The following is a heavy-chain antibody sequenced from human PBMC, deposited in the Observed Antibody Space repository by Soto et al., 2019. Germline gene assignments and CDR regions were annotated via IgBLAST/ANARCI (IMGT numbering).Heavy chain of an antibody. V-gene: IGHV5-51*01. J-gene: IGHJ5*02. CDR3: ARLGMSYSSSPPGWGWFDP. CDR1: GYSFTSYW. D-gene: IGHD6-6*01. CDR2: IYPGDSDT. Sequence: GESLKISCKGSGYSFTSYWIGWVRQMPGKGLEWMGIIYPGDSDTRYSPSFQGQVTISADKSISTAYLQWSSLKASDTAMYYCARLGMSYSSSPPGWGWFDPWGQGTLVTVSS.